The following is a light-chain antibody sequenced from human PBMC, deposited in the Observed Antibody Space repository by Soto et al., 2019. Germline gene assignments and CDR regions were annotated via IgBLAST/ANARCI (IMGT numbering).Light chain of an antibody. V-gene: IGKV2D-29*01. CDR3: MESVKLPGT. CDR2: EVS. Sequence: DIVVTQTPLSLSVTPGQPASIFCNSSQSLLYTNGKTYLDWYLQKPGQLPQLLIFEVSNRFSGVPDRFSGSGSGTDFTLKISRVEAEDVGVYYCMESVKLPGTFGPGTKVEIK. J-gene: IGKJ3*01. CDR1: QSLLYTNGKTY.